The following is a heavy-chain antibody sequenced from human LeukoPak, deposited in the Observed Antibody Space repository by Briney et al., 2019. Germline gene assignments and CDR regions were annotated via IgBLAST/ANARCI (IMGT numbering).Heavy chain of an antibody. V-gene: IGHV4-59*12. CDR3: ARAKIKSGYYYGSGTQWFDP. CDR1: GGSISPYY. J-gene: IGHJ5*02. D-gene: IGHD3-10*01. Sequence: PSETLSLTCTVSGGSISPYYWSWIRQPPGKGLEWIGWIYYSGTTSYNPSLKSRVTISVDTSKNQFSLKLSSVTAADTAVYYCARAKIKSGYYYGSGTQWFDPWGQGTLVTVSS. CDR2: IYYSGTT.